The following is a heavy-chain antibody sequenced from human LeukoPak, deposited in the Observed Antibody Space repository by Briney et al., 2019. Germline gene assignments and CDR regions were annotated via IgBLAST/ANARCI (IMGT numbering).Heavy chain of an antibody. CDR1: GYIFTGYY. D-gene: IGHD4-17*01. J-gene: IGHJ4*02. Sequence: ASVKVSCKASGYIFTGYYMHWVRQAPGHGLGWMGWINPNSGGTNYAQKFQGRVTMTRDTSISTAYMDLSRLRSDDTAVYYCARVPFGDYDMNYWGQGTLVTVSS. V-gene: IGHV1-2*02. CDR2: INPNSGGT. CDR3: ARVPFGDYDMNY.